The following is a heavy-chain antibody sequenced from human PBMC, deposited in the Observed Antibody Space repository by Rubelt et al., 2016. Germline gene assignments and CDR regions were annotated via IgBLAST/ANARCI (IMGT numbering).Heavy chain of an antibody. CDR2: ISSSSSTI. D-gene: IGHD1-20*01. J-gene: IGHJ3*02. CDR3: HRITGTLDAFDI. V-gene: IGHV3-48*01. Sequence: GKGLEWVSYISSSSSTIYYADSVKGRFTISRDNAKNSLYLQMNSLRSDDTAVYYCHRITGTLDAFDIWGQGTMVTVSS.